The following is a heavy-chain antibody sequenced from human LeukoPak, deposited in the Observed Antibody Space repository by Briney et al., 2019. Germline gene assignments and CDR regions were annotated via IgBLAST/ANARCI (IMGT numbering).Heavy chain of an antibody. CDR1: GGSISTYY. CDR2: IYHSGST. V-gene: IGHV4-59*01. J-gene: IGHJ1*01. Sequence: TLSLTCTVSGGSISTYYWNWIRQPPGKGLEWIGYIYHSGSTNYNPSLQSRVTISVDTSKNQFSLNLNSVIAADTAVYYCARGGAARLHFQNWGQGTLVTVSS. D-gene: IGHD6-6*01. CDR3: ARGGAARLHFQN.